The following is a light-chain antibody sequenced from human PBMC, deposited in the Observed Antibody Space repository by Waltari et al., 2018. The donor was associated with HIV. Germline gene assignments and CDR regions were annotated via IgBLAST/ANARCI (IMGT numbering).Light chain of an antibody. Sequence: QSALTQPASVSGSPGQSITISCTGTSSDVGGHNYVSWYQQHPGKDPKLMIYEVSNRPSGVSNRFSGSKSGNTASLTISGLQAQDEADYYCSSYTSSSTLVFGGGTKLTVL. CDR2: EVS. J-gene: IGLJ2*01. CDR1: SSDVGGHNY. CDR3: SSYTSSSTLV. V-gene: IGLV2-14*01.